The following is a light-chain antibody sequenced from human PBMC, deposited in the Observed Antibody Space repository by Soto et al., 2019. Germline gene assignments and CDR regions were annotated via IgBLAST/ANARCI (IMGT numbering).Light chain of an antibody. J-gene: IGKJ4*01. Sequence: EIVLTQSPGTLSLSPGERATLSCGASQSVNSNSLAWYQQKPGQAPRLLFYAASNRASGVPDRFSASGSGTDFTLTLSRLEPEDFAVYHCQQYGGSPLTFGGGPKMEIK. CDR2: AAS. CDR3: QQYGGSPLT. CDR1: QSVNSNS. V-gene: IGKV3-20*01.